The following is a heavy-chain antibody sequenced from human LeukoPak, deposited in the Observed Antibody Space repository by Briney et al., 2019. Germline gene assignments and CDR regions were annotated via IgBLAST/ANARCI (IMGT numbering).Heavy chain of an antibody. Sequence: PSETLSLTCTVSGGSISSSSYYWGWIRQPPGKGLEWIGSIYYSGSTYYNPSLKSRVTISVDTSKNQFSLKLSSVTAADTAVYYCARNVGGAFAGTTLIDYWGQGTLVTVSS. CDR3: ARNVGGAFAGTTLIDY. V-gene: IGHV4-39*01. D-gene: IGHD1-1*01. J-gene: IGHJ4*02. CDR2: IYYSGST. CDR1: GGSISSSSYY.